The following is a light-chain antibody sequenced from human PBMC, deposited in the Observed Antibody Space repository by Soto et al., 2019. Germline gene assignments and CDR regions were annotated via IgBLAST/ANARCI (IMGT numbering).Light chain of an antibody. Sequence: EIVMTQSPDTLSVSPGERATLSCSASQTVSSNLAWYQHKPGQAPRLLLYAASTRATGNPARFSGRGSETEFTLTTSTLQSENFAFYYCQQYNNWPIGLTFGGGTKVEIK. CDR2: AAS. V-gene: IGKV3-15*01. CDR1: QTVSSN. J-gene: IGKJ4*01. CDR3: QQYNNWPIGLT.